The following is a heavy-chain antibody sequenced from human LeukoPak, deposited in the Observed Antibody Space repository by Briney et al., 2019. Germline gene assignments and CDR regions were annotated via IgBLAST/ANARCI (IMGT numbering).Heavy chain of an antibody. CDR3: ARALLRGYYDSSGYLY. Sequence: SVKVSCKASEGTSSSYGISWVRQAPGQGLEWMGKIIPTLSIANYAQKFQGRVTITADRSTSTAYMELSSLRSEDTAVYYCARALLRGYYDSSGYLYWGQGTLVTVSS. J-gene: IGHJ4*02. D-gene: IGHD3-22*01. CDR2: IIPTLSIA. CDR1: EGTSSSYG. V-gene: IGHV1-69*04.